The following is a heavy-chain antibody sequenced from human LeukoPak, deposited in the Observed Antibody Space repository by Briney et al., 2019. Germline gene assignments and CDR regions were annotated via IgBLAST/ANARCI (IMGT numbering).Heavy chain of an antibody. J-gene: IGHJ3*02. CDR1: GGSISSSNW. CDR3: ARGPYSYDSSGAFDI. V-gene: IGHV4-4*02. Sequence: SETLSLTCAVSGGSISSSNWWSWVRQPPGKGLEWIGEIYHSGSTNYNPSLKSRVTISVDKSKNQFSLKLSSVTAPDTAVYFCARGPYSYDSSGAFDIWGQGTMVTVSS. D-gene: IGHD3-22*01. CDR2: IYHSGST.